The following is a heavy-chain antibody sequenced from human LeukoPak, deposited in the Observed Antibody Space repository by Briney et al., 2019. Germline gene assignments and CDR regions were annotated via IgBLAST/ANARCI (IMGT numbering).Heavy chain of an antibody. CDR2: VSRFGGTA. Sequence: GGSLRLSCAASGFTFNAYAMRWVRQAPGKGLEWVSAVSRFGGTAYYAGSAKGRFTNSRDDSKNTVYLQMNSLRVEDTALYYCVKHVGSRWSNNRFDPWGQGTLVTVS. CDR3: VKHVGSRWSNNRFDP. J-gene: IGHJ5*02. CDR1: GFTFNAYA. V-gene: IGHV3-23*01. D-gene: IGHD6-19*01.